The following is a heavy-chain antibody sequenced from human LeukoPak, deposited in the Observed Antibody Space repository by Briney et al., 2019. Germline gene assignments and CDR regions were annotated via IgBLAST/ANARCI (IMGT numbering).Heavy chain of an antibody. V-gene: IGHV3-7*01. CDR1: GFTFSSYW. D-gene: IGHD6-13*01. CDR3: ARGLYSSSWPVDY. CDR2: IKQDGSEK. Sequence: GGSLRLCCAASGFTFSSYWMSWVRQAPGKGLEWVANIKQDGSEKYYVDSVKGRFTISRDNAKNSLYLQMNSLRAEDTAVYYCARGLYSSSWPVDYWGQGTLVTVSS. J-gene: IGHJ4*02.